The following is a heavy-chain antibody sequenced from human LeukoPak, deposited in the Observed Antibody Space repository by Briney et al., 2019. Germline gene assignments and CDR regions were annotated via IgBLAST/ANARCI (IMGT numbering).Heavy chain of an antibody. J-gene: IGHJ6*02. CDR3: AKEGYYYYGMDV. V-gene: IGHV3-23*01. CDR1: GVTLSNYA. CDR2: ISASGGST. Sequence: GGSLRLSCVASGVTLSNYAMSWARQAPGKGLEWVSAISASGGSTYYADSVKGRFTISRDNSKNTLYLQMNSLRAEDTAVYYCAKEGYYYYGMDVWGQGTTVTVSS.